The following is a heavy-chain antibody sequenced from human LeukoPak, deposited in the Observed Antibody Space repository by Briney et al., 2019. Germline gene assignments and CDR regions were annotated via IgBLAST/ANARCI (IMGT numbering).Heavy chain of an antibody. Sequence: ASVKVSCKASGYTFTSYDVNWVRQATGQGLEWMGWVNPNSGLTGYAQKFQGRVTMTTNTSISTAYMELSSLRSEDTAVYYCARGAPGSYCSGGSCPYFDYWGQGTLVSVSS. CDR1: GYTFTSYD. J-gene: IGHJ4*02. D-gene: IGHD2-15*01. V-gene: IGHV1-8*01. CDR2: VNPNSGLT. CDR3: ARGAPGSYCSGGSCPYFDY.